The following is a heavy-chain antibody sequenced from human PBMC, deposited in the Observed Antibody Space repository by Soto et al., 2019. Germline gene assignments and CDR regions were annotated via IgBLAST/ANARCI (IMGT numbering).Heavy chain of an antibody. J-gene: IGHJ4*02. V-gene: IGHV4-38-2*01. D-gene: IGHD6-19*01. CDR3: ASRIAVAGTVLDY. CDR1: GYSISSGYY. CDR2: IYHSGST. Sequence: SETLSLTCAVSGYSISSGYYWGWIRQPPGKGLEWIGSIYHSGSTYYNPSLKSRVTISVDTSKNQFSLKLSSVTAADTAVYYCASRIAVAGTVLDYWGQGTLVTVSS.